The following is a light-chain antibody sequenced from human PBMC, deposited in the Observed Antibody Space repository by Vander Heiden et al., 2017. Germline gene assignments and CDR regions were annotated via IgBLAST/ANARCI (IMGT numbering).Light chain of an antibody. CDR3: QSYDSSLGGHVV. J-gene: IGLJ2*01. V-gene: IGLV1-40*01. CDR2: DNI. Sequence: QSVLTQPPSVSGAPGQRVHISCTGSTSTIGAGYDVHWYQQLPGTAPKLLIYDNINRPSGVPDRFSGSKSGTSASLAITGLQAEDEADYYCQSYDSSLGGHVVFGGGTKLTVL. CDR1: TSTIGAGYD.